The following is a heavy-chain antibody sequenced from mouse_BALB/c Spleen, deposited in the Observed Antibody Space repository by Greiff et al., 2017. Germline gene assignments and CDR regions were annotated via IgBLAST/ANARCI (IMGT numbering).Heavy chain of an antibody. CDR1: GYAFSSYW. V-gene: IGHV1-80*01. CDR2: IYPGDGDT. CDR3: ARRETSMITFAY. J-gene: IGHJ3*01. D-gene: IGHD2-4*01. Sequence: VQLQQSGAELVRPGSSVKISCKASGYAFSSYWMNWVKQRPGQGLEWIGQIYPGDGDTNYNGKFKGKATLTADKSSSTAYMQLSSLTSEDSAVYFCARRETSMITFAYRGQGTLVTVSA.